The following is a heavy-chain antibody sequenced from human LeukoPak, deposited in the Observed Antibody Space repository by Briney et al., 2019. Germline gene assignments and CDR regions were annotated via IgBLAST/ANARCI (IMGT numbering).Heavy chain of an antibody. Sequence: TLQTLSLTCTVSGGSISSGGYSWSWIRQHPGKGLEWIGYIYYSGSTYYNPSLKSRVTISVDTSKNQFSLKLSSVTAADTAVYYCARTGTVTTVRAYYYYGMDVWGQGTTVTVSS. CDR3: ARTGTVTTVRAYYYYGMDV. V-gene: IGHV4-31*03. D-gene: IGHD4-17*01. CDR1: GGSISSGGYS. J-gene: IGHJ6*02. CDR2: IYYSGST.